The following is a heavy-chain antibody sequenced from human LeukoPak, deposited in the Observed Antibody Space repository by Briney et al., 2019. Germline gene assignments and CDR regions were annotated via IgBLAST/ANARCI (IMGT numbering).Heavy chain of an antibody. CDR2: ISSNGGST. D-gene: IGHD2-2*02. J-gene: IGHJ4*02. Sequence: GRSLRLSCAASGFTFSSYAMHWVRQAPGKGLEYVSAISSNGGSTYYANSVKGRFTISRDNSKNTLYLQMGSLRAEDMAVYYCARAGYCSSTSCYNAGPSDYWGQGTLVTVSS. CDR1: GFTFSSYA. CDR3: ARAGYCSSTSCYNAGPSDY. V-gene: IGHV3-64*01.